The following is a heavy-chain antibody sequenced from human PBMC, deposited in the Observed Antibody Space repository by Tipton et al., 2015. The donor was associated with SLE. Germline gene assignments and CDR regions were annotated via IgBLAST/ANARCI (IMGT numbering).Heavy chain of an antibody. V-gene: IGHV3-9*01. D-gene: IGHD3-3*01. CDR2: INWNSGTI. Sequence: SLRLSCAASGFTFDDYAMHWVRQAPGKGLEWVSGINWNSGTIVYADSVEGRFTISRDNAESSLYLQMTSLRPDDTALYYCASSRSPRVATPPRYWGQGTLVTVPS. CDR3: ASSRSPRVATPPRY. CDR1: GFTFDDYA. J-gene: IGHJ4*02.